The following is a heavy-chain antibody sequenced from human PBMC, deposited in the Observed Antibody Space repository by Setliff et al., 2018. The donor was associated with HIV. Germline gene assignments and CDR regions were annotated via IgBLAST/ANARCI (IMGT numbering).Heavy chain of an antibody. CDR2: LSPIRSIA. Sequence: GASVKVSCKASGNTFNIYAISWVRQAPGHGPEWVGGLSPIRSIANYAQKFQGRVTITADKSRSTAYMELSSLTSEDTAVYYCARDYPYYESSGYNYLEAFDIWGQGTMVTVSS. CDR3: ARDYPYYESSGYNYLEAFDI. V-gene: IGHV1-69*10. D-gene: IGHD3-22*01. J-gene: IGHJ3*02. CDR1: GNTFNIYA.